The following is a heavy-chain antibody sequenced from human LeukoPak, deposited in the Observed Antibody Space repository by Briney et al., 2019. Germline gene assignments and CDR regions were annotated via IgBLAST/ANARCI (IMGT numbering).Heavy chain of an antibody. J-gene: IGHJ4*02. CDR3: ARGGQGAVVY. D-gene: IGHD2-15*01. CDR1: GFTFSGHW. CDR2: INNDGGVT. V-gene: IGHV3-74*01. Sequence: GGSLRLSCGASGFTFSGHWMHWVRQAPGKGLVWVSFINNDGGVTSYADSVKGRFTISRDNAKNTLYLQMNSLRAEDTAMYYCARGGQGAVVYWGPGTLVTVSS.